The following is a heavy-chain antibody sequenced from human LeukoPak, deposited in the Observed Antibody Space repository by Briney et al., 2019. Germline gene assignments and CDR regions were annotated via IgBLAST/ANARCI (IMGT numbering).Heavy chain of an antibody. J-gene: IGHJ4*02. D-gene: IGHD3-10*01. CDR1: GFTFSSYG. CDR2: ISHDGSNK. Sequence: GGSLRLSCAASGFTFSSYGMHWVRQAPGKGLEWVAVISHDGSNKYYADSVKGRFTISRDNSKNTLYLQMNSLRAEDTAVYYCVILWFGELYSFDYWGQGTLVTVSS. CDR3: VILWFGELYSFDY. V-gene: IGHV3-30*03.